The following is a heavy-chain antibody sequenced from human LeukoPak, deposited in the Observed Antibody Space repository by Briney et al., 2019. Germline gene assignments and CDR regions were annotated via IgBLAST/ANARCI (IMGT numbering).Heavy chain of an antibody. J-gene: IGHJ4*02. V-gene: IGHV3-53*01. D-gene: IGHD6-13*01. CDR1: GFTFSNYP. Sequence: GGSLRLSCAASGFTFSNYPMAWVRQAPGKGLEWVSVIYSGGSTYYAVSVKGRFTISRDSSKNTLYLQMNSLRAEDTAVYYCATEGIAASGHFDYWGQGTLVTVSS. CDR3: ATEGIAASGHFDY. CDR2: IYSGGST.